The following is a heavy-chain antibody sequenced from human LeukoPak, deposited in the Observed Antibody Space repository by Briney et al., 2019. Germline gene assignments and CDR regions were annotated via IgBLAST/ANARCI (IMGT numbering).Heavy chain of an antibody. CDR3: ARRGSYVGGFDY. Sequence: GESLKISCQASGYSFTNYWIGWVRQMPGKGLDWPGIIYPGDSDTRYSPSFQGQVTISVDKSISTAYLQWRSLKASDTAMYYCARRGSYVGGFDYWGQGTLVTVSS. CDR1: GYSFTNYW. J-gene: IGHJ4*02. D-gene: IGHD1-26*01. V-gene: IGHV5-51*01. CDR2: IYPGDSDT.